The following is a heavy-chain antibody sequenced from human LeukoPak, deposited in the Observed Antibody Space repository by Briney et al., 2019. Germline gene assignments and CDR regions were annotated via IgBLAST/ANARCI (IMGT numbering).Heavy chain of an antibody. CDR3: ARDLDYVWGSYRYTGHYGMDV. J-gene: IGHJ6*02. V-gene: IGHV3-7*01. CDR1: GFTFSSYL. Sequence: PGGSLRLSCAASGFTFSSYLMSCVRQAPGKGLEWVANIKQDGSEKYYVDSVKGRFTISRDNAKNSLYLQMNSLRAEDTAVYYCARDLDYVWGSYRYTGHYGMDVWGQGTTVTVSS. CDR2: IKQDGSEK. D-gene: IGHD3-16*02.